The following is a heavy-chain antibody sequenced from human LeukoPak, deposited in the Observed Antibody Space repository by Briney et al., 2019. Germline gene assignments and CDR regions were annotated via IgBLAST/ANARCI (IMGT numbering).Heavy chain of an antibody. Sequence: PSETLSLTRTVSGGSISSSSYYWGWIRQPPGKGLEWIGSIYYSGSTYYNPSLKSRVTISVDTSKNQFSLKLSSVTAADTAVYYCARDREKVHYRDAFDIWGQGTMVTVSS. V-gene: IGHV4-39*07. CDR2: IYYSGST. J-gene: IGHJ3*02. D-gene: IGHD1-26*01. CDR3: ARDREKVHYRDAFDI. CDR1: GGSISSSSYY.